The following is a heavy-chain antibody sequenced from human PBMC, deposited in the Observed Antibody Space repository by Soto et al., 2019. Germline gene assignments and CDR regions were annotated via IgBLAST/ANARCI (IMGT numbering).Heavy chain of an antibody. J-gene: IGHJ3*02. CDR2: ISYDGSNK. CDR3: AKGPWLFGQNAFDI. CDR1: VFTFSSYG. Sequence: GGSLRLSCAASVFTFSSYGMHWVRQAPGKGLEWVAVISYDGSNKYYADSVMGRFTISRDNSKNTLYLQMNSLRAEDTAVYYCAKGPWLFGQNAFDIWGQGTMVTVSS. V-gene: IGHV3-30*18. D-gene: IGHD3-22*01.